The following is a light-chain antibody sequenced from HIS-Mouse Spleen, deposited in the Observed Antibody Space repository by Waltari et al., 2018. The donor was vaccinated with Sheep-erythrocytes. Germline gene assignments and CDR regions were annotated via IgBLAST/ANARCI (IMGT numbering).Light chain of an antibody. CDR2: DVS. CDR1: TSAVGVFTL. CDR3: CSYAGSYNHV. V-gene: IGLV2-11*01. Sequence: QPALPHPRPVSGSPGQSVTIPSPGTTSAVGVFTLSSWYQQHPGKAPKLMIYDVSKRPSGVPDRFSGSKSGNTASLTISGLQAEDEADYYCCSYAGSYNHVFATGTKVTVL. J-gene: IGLJ1*01.